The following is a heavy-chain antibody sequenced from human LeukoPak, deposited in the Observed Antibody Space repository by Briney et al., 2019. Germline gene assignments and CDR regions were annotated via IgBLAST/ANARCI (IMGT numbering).Heavy chain of an antibody. CDR3: ARGRGQPDYDSSGYFDY. J-gene: IGHJ4*02. CDR1: GGSITGYY. V-gene: IGHV4-59*01. CDR2: IYDSGST. Sequence: SETLSLTCTVSGGSITGYYWSWIRQPPGKGLEWIGYIYDSGSTDYKPSLKSRVTISVDTSKNQFSLKLTSVTAADTAVYYCARGRGQPDYDSSGYFDYWGQGSLVTVSS. D-gene: IGHD3-22*01.